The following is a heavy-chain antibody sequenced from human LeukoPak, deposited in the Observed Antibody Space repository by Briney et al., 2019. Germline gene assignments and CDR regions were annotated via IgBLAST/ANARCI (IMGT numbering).Heavy chain of an antibody. CDR1: DFNFRSNW. CDR2: IKGDGSEK. CDR3: AKEGDWNLDY. D-gene: IGHD1-1*01. V-gene: IGHV3-7*04. J-gene: IGHJ4*02. Sequence: GGSLKLSCVASDFNFRSNWMDWVRQAPGKGLEWVANIKGDGSEKNYVDSVKGRFSISRDNAKNSLYLEMNSLRAEDTGVYYCAKEGDWNLDYWGQGALVTVSS.